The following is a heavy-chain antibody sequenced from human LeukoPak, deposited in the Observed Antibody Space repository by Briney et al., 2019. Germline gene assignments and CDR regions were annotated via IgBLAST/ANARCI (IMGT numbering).Heavy chain of an antibody. Sequence: GGSLRLSCAASGFTFSDYYMSWIRQAPGKGLEWVSYISSSGSNIYYADSVKGRFTISRDNSKNTLYLQMNSLRAEDTAVYYFAKGDYYDSSGYYTPFDYWGQATLVTVYS. CDR2: ISSSGSNI. D-gene: IGHD3-22*01. V-gene: IGHV3-11*04. CDR1: GFTFSDYY. CDR3: AKGDYYDSSGYYTPFDY. J-gene: IGHJ4*02.